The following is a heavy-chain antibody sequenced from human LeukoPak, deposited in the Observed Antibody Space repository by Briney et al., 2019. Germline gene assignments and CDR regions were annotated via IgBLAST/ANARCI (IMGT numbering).Heavy chain of an antibody. D-gene: IGHD3-10*02. CDR2: VFQLQTVRT. Sequence: SETLSRTCTVSGSSLTTTYYWAWFRQPPGKGLEWIATVFQLQTVRTFYNPSLESRVTMSLDTSQNQFSLNLTSVTAADTALYFCARVLNVPKFIDSWGQGTLVIVSS. V-gene: IGHV4-38-2*02. CDR3: ARVLNVPKFIDS. CDR1: GSSLTTTYY. J-gene: IGHJ4*02.